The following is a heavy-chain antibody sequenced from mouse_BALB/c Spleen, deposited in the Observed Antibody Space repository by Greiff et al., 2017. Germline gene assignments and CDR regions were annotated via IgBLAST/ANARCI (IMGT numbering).Heavy chain of an antibody. CDR3: ARRQRKPHYYAMDY. D-gene: IGHD3-2*01. Sequence: EVHLVESGGGLVKPGGSLKLSCAASGFTFSSYAMSWVRQSPEKRLEWVAEISSGGSYTYYPDTVTGRFTISRDNAKNTLYLERSSLRSEDTAMYYSARRQRKPHYYAMDYWGQGTSVTVSS. CDR1: GFTFSSYA. CDR2: ISSGGSYT. J-gene: IGHJ4*01. V-gene: IGHV5-9-4*01.